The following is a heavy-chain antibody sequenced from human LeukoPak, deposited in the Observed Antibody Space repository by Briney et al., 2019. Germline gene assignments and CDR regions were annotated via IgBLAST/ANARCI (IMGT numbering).Heavy chain of an antibody. V-gene: IGHV3-7*01. CDR2: IKQDGSEK. D-gene: IGHD3-10*02. J-gene: IGHJ6*04. Sequence: GGSLRLSCAVSGFTFSNYWMSWVRQAPGKGLEWVANIKQDGSEKYYVDSVKGRFTISRDNAKNLLYLQMNSLRAEDTAVYYCAELGITMIGGVWGKGTTVTISS. CDR3: AELGITMIGGV. CDR1: GFTFSNYW.